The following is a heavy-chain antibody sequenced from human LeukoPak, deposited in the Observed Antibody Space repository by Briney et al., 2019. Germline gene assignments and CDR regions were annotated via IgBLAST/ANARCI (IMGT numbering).Heavy chain of an antibody. J-gene: IGHJ3*02. V-gene: IGHV4-30-4*01. CDR1: GGSISSGDYY. CDR2: IYYSGST. Sequence: SETLSLTCTVSGGSISSGDYYWSWIRQPPGKGLEWIGYIYYSGSTYYKPSLKSRVTISVDTSKNQFSLKLSSVTAADTAVYYCARDGAYCGGDCYLLYDAFDIWGQGTMVTVSS. D-gene: IGHD2-21*02. CDR3: ARDGAYCGGDCYLLYDAFDI.